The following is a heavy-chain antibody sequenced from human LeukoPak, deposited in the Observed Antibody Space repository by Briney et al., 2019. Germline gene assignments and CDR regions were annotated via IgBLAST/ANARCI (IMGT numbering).Heavy chain of an antibody. Sequence: GGSLRLSCAASGSTFSSYEMNWVRQAPGKGLEWVSYISSSGSSIYYADSVKGRFTISRDNAKNSLYLQMNSLRAEDTAVYYCARDPDDGSGYPHPYFDYWGQGTLVTVSS. D-gene: IGHD3-22*01. J-gene: IGHJ4*02. CDR2: ISSSGSSI. V-gene: IGHV3-48*03. CDR1: GSTFSSYE. CDR3: ARDPDDGSGYPHPYFDY.